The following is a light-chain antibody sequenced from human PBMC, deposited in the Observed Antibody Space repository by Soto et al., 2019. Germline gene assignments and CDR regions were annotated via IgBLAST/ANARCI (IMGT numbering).Light chain of an antibody. Sequence: QSALTQPASVSGSPGQSITISCTGTSSDVGSYNLVSWYQQHPGKAPKLMIYEGSNRPSGVSNRFSGSKSGNTASLTISGLQAEDEADDYCCSYAGSSTYVFGTGTKLTVL. V-gene: IGLV2-23*01. CDR2: EGS. CDR1: SSDVGSYNL. J-gene: IGLJ1*01. CDR3: CSYAGSSTYV.